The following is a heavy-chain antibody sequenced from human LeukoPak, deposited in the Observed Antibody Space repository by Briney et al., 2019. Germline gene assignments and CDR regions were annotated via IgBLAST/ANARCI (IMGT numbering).Heavy chain of an antibody. CDR2: ISSSSSTI. V-gene: IGHV3-48*01. J-gene: IGHJ4*02. Sequence: GGSLRLSCAASGFTFSSYSMNWVRQAPGKGLEWVSYISSSSSTIYYADSVKGRFTISRDNTKNSLYLQMNSLRAEDTAVYYCARDAVWGYYDSSGYYPLDYWGQGTLVTVSS. D-gene: IGHD3-22*01. CDR3: ARDAVWGYYDSSGYYPLDY. CDR1: GFTFSSYS.